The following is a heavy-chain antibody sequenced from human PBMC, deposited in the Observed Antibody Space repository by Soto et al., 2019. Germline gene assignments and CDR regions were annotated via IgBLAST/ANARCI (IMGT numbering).Heavy chain of an antibody. J-gene: IGHJ6*03. CDR3: ARSFFRPQVYGSGSYYSPERYYYYYMDV. Sequence: LETLSLTSAVFGGAFRGYYWSWIRQPPGKRLEWIRENKHSGSTNYNPSRKSRVTLSVDTSKNQFSLKLSSVTAADTAVYYCARSFFRPQVYGSGSYYSPERYYYYYMDVWGKGTTVTVSS. V-gene: IGHV4-34*01. D-gene: IGHD3-10*01. CDR1: GGAFRGYY. CDR2: NKHSGST.